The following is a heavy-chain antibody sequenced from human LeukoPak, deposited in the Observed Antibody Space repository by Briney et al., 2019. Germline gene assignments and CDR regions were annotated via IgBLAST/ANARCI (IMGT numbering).Heavy chain of an antibody. D-gene: IGHD1-14*01. CDR1: GFTFSSYS. CDR3: ARSVPDHTRFDY. J-gene: IGHJ4*02. Sequence: PGGSLRLSCAASGFTFSSYSMNWVRQAPGKGLEWVSHITASGTAMFYADSVKGRFTISRDNAKNTVYLQMNSLRAEDTALYYCARSVPDHTRFDYWGQGALVTVSS. V-gene: IGHV3-48*01. CDR2: ITASGTAM.